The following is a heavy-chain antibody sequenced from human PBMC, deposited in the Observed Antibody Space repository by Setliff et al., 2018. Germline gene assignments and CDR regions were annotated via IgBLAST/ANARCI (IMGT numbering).Heavy chain of an antibody. J-gene: IGHJ4*02. V-gene: IGHV3-48*03. CDR1: GFTFSNYE. CDR3: ARGRPLYSSPVDY. Sequence: LRLSCVASGFTFSNYEMNWVRQAPGKGLEWVSYISNSGGVKYYTDSVKGRFTFSRDNAKNTVYLQMNSLRAEDTALYYCARGRPLYSSPVDYWGQGTLVTVSS. CDR2: ISNSGGVK. D-gene: IGHD6-13*01.